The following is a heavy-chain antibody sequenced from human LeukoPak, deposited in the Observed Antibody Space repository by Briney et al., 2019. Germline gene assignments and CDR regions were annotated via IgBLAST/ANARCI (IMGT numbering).Heavy chain of an antibody. J-gene: IGHJ4*02. CDR1: GYTFTSYG. Sequence: ASVKVSCKASGYTFTSYGISWVRQAPGQGLEWMGWISAYNGNTNYAQKLQGRVTMTTDTSTSTAYMELRSLRSDDTAVYYCARSDIADGYSGYGDYWGQGTLVTVSA. CDR2: ISAYNGNT. CDR3: ARSDIADGYSGYGDY. D-gene: IGHD5-12*01. V-gene: IGHV1-18*01.